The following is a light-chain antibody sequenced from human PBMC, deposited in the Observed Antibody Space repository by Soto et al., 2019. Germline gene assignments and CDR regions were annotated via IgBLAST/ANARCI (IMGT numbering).Light chain of an antibody. J-gene: IGKJ5*01. CDR2: DAS. CDR1: QSVSSY. CDR3: QQRRNWIT. V-gene: IGKV3-11*01. Sequence: ESVLTQSLATLSLYTGERATLSCRASQSVSSYLAWYQQKPGQAPRLLIYDASNRATGIPARFSGSGSGTDFTLTISCLEPEDFAVYYCQQRRNWITFGQGTRLEIK.